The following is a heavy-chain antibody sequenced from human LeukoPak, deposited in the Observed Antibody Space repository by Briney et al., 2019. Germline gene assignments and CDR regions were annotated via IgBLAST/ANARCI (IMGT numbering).Heavy chain of an antibody. CDR3: ARGPRGPTPIVVVPALSFDP. CDR1: GYTFTSYD. Sequence: ASVKVSCKASGYTFTSYDINWVRQATGQGLEWMGWMNPNSGNTGYAQKFQGGVTITRNTSISTAYMELSSLRSEDTAVYYCARGPRGPTPIVVVPALSFDPWGQGTLVTVSS. CDR2: MNPNSGNT. V-gene: IGHV1-8*03. J-gene: IGHJ5*02. D-gene: IGHD2-2*01.